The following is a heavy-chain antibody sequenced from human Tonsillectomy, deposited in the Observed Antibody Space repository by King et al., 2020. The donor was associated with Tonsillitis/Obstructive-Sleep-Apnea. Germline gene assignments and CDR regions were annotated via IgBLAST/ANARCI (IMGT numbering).Heavy chain of an antibody. CDR2: IYYSGST. Sequence: QLQESGPGLVKPSETLSLTCTVSGGSISSYYWSWIRQPPGKGLEWIGYIYYSGSTNYNPSLKSRVTISVDTSKNQFSLKLSSVTAADSAVYYCARDPYCGGDCYNWWFDPWGQGTLVTVSS. CDR1: GGSISSYY. CDR3: ARDPYCGGDCYNWWFDP. V-gene: IGHV4-59*01. D-gene: IGHD2-21*02. J-gene: IGHJ5*02.